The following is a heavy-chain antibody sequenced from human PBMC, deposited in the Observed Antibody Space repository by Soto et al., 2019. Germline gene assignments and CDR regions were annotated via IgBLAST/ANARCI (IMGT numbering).Heavy chain of an antibody. Sequence: QVQLVESGGGVVQPGRSLRLSCVASEFTYAMHGVRQAPGKGLEWVAVIWYDATEIHYAESVKGRFTITRDNTKNTLYLQMNSLRAEDTAVYYCARDFEGGSLDYWGQGTLVTVSS. CDR1: EFTYA. V-gene: IGHV3-33*01. D-gene: IGHD2-15*01. CDR3: ARDFEGGSLDY. J-gene: IGHJ4*02. CDR2: IWYDATEI.